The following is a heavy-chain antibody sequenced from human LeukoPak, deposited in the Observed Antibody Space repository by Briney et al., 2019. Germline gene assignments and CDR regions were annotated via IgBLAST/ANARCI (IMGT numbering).Heavy chain of an antibody. CDR3: ARDDYGDYVGYLQH. D-gene: IGHD4-17*01. CDR2: ISSSGSTI. J-gene: IGHJ1*01. V-gene: IGHV3-48*03. Sequence: GGSLRLSCAASGFTFSSYEMNWVRQAPGKGLEWVSYISSSGSTIYYADSVKGRFTISRDNAKNSLYLQMNSLRAEDTAVYYCARDDYGDYVGYLQHRGQGTLVTVSS. CDR1: GFTFSSYE.